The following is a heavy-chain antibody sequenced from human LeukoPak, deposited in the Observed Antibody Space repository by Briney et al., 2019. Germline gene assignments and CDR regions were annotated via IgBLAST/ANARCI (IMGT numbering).Heavy chain of an antibody. D-gene: IGHD2-15*01. Sequence: GGSLRLSCAASGFMFSSYWMSWVRQAPGKGPEWVANIKQDGNEKSYVDSVKGRFTISRDNAKNSLYLQMNSLRAEDTAVYYCARAGVLFGRDYWGQGTLVTVSS. CDR3: ARAGVLFGRDY. CDR2: IKQDGNEK. V-gene: IGHV3-7*03. J-gene: IGHJ4*02. CDR1: GFMFSSYW.